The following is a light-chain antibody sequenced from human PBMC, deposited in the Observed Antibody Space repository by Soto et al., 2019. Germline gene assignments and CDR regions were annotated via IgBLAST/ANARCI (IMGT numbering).Light chain of an antibody. J-gene: IGLJ2*01. CDR1: SSDVGGYNY. CDR3: SSYTSSTTLDVV. Sequence: LTQPASVSGSPGQSITISCTGTSSDVGGYNYVSWYQQHPGKAPKLMIYDVANRPSGVSNRFSGSKSGNTASLTISGLQAEDEADYYCSSYTSSTTLDVVFGGGTKLTVL. V-gene: IGLV2-14*01. CDR2: DVA.